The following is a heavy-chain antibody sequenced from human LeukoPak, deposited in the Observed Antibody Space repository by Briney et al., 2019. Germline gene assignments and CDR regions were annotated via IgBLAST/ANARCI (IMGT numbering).Heavy chain of an antibody. J-gene: IGHJ3*02. Sequence: ASVKVSCKASGYTFTSYDINWVRQATGQGLEWMGWMNPNSGNTGYAQKFQGRVTMTRNTSISTAYMELSSLRSEGTAVYYCARGWYGSGSSDIWGQGTMVTVSS. CDR3: ARGWYGSGSSDI. CDR2: MNPNSGNT. D-gene: IGHD3-10*01. V-gene: IGHV1-8*01. CDR1: GYTFTSYD.